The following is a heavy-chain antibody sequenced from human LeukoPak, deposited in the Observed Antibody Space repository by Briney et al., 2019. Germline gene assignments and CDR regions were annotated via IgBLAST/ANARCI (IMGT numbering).Heavy chain of an antibody. CDR2: ISSTSSYI. CDR1: GFTFSSYS. CDR3: ARWGTGTNAFDI. Sequence: GGSLRLSCAASGFTFSSYSMNWVRQAPGKGLEWVSSISSTSSYIYHADSVKGRFTISRDNAKNSLYLQMSSLRAEDTAVYYCARWGTGTNAFDIWGQGTMVTVSS. J-gene: IGHJ3*02. V-gene: IGHV3-21*01. D-gene: IGHD1-1*01.